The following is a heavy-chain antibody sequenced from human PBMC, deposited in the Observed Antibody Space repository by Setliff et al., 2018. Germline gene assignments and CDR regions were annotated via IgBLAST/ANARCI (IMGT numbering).Heavy chain of an antibody. J-gene: IGHJ3*01. D-gene: IGHD7-27*01. CDR2: IFYSGDT. CDR3: ARQPPLNWAIPFDL. V-gene: IGHV4-59*08. Sequence: SETLSLTCTVSGGSVRSHYWSWIRHSPGKGLEWIGFIFYSGDTKSNPSLKSRLTMSVDTSKNQFSLHLSSMTAADTAVYYCARQPPLNWAIPFDLWGQGKRVTVSS. CDR1: GGSVRSHY.